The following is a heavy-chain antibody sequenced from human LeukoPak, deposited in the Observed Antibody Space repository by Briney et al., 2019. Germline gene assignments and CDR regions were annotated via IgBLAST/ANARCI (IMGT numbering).Heavy chain of an antibody. V-gene: IGHV1-69*04. J-gene: IGHJ6*03. CDR2: IIPILGIA. D-gene: IGHD3-3*01. CDR3: AREQREWLSENYYYYMDV. CDR1: GGTFSSYA. Sequence: ASVKVSCKASGGTFSSYAISWVRQAPGQGLEWMGRIIPILGIANYAQKFQGRVTMTRDTSISTAYMELSRLRSDDTAVYYCAREQREWLSENYYYYMDVWGKGTTVTVSS.